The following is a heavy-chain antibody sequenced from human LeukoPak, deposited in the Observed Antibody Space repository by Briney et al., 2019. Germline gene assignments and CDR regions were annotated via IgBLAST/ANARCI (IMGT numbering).Heavy chain of an antibody. CDR2: INHSGST. Sequence: PSETLSLTCAVYGGSFSGYYWSWIRQPPGKGLEWIGEINHSGSTNYNPSLKSRVTISVDTSKNQFSLKLSSVTAADTAVYYCARDRTYSSSWLYYFDYWGQGTLVTVSS. D-gene: IGHD6-13*01. V-gene: IGHV4-34*01. J-gene: IGHJ4*02. CDR1: GGSFSGYY. CDR3: ARDRTYSSSWLYYFDY.